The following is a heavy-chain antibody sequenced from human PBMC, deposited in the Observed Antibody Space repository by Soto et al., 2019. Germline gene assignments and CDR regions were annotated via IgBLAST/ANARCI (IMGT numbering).Heavy chain of an antibody. J-gene: IGHJ6*02. CDR1: AVTVSINY. D-gene: IGHD3-3*01. V-gene: IGHV3-53*01. Sequence: GVSLRLSGSAAAVTVSINYMSWVRQTTWQTLVRSSVIYSGGSTYDTDSVKGRFTISRDNSKNTLCLQFIILRAEDTALYYYARDRYYDFWGGYFRKGPMDVWGQGXTVTVYS. CDR3: ARDRYYDFWGGYFRKGPMDV. CDR2: IYSGGST.